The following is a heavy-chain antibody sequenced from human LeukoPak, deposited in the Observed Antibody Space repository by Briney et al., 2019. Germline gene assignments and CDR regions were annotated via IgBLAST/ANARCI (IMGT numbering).Heavy chain of an antibody. CDR3: ARVPSSAHQLFSSDY. CDR2: ISAYDGET. V-gene: IGHV1-18*01. J-gene: IGHJ4*02. Sequence: ASVKVSCKASGYSFNNYGISWVRQAPGQGLEWMGWISAYDGETRCKQNLQGRVTMTIDTSTTTAYMDLTSLTTDDTAVYYCARVPSSAHQLFSSDYWGQGTLVTVSS. CDR1: GYSFNNYG. D-gene: IGHD3-10*01.